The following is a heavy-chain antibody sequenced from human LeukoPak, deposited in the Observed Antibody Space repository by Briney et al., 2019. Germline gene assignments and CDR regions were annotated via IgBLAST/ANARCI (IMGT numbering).Heavy chain of an antibody. Sequence: GESLQISCKGSGYCITSCWFGRVRQMPGKGLEWMGIIYPGDSDTRYSPSFQGQVTISADKSISTAYLQWSSLQASDTAMYYCAIHGRRIALGYWGQGTLVTVSS. D-gene: IGHD6-19*01. CDR1: GYCITSCW. CDR3: AIHGRRIALGY. V-gene: IGHV5-51*01. CDR2: IYPGDSDT. J-gene: IGHJ4*02.